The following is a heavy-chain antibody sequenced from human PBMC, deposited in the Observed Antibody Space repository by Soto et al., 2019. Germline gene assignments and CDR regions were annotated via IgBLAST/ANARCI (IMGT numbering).Heavy chain of an antibody. D-gene: IGHD3-16*02. CDR1: GGSISSSNW. CDR3: ARGLSVAAQSSWFDP. CDR2: IYHSGST. J-gene: IGHJ5*02. V-gene: IGHV4-4*02. Sequence: QVQLQESGPGLVKPSGTLSLTCAVSGGSISSSNWWSWVRQPPGKGLEWIGEIYHSGSTNYNPSLKSQDTKSVNKSKNQLSLKLSSVTAADTAVYYCARGLSVAAQSSWFDPWGQGTLVTVSS.